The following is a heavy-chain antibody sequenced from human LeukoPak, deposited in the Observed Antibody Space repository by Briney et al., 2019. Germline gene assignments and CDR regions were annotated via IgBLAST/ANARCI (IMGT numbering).Heavy chain of an antibody. D-gene: IGHD6-19*01. V-gene: IGHV4-34*01. CDR1: GGTFSGYY. CDR3: ARPFLRFSSGWHFDY. CDR2: ISHSGNT. J-gene: IGHJ4*02. Sequence: SETLSLTCAVYGGTFSGYYWSWIRQPPGKGLEWIGEISHSGNTNYNPSLKSRVTISIDTSKNQFSLKLSSVTAADTAIYYCARPFLRFSSGWHFDYWGQGILVTVSS.